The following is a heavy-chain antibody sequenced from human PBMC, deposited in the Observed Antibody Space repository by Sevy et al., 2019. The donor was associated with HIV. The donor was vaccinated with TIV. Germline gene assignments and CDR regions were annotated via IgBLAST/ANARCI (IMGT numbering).Heavy chain of an antibody. CDR2: FSFGCGRI. J-gene: IGHJ4*02. CDR1: GFTFAKYS. CDR3: AREGCTQPHDY. Sequence: GGSMRLSCAASGFTFAKYSMSWLRQAPGKGLEWVSTFSFGCGRINYADSVKGRFTISRDDSKNTLYLQMNSLRAEDTATYFCAREGCTQPHDYWGQGTLVTVSS. V-gene: IGHV3-23*01.